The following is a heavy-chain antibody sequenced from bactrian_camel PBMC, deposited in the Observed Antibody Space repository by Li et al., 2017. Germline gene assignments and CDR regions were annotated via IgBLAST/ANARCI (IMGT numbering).Heavy chain of an antibody. CDR2: IDVDGST. CDR1: GSTYSRYC. J-gene: IGHJ4*01. CDR3: AADGGSWYCFTNEYLY. V-gene: IGHV3S26*01. D-gene: IGHD6*01. Sequence: LVESGGGSVQAGGSLRLSCAASGSTYSRYCVGWFRQAPGKEREGVATIDVDGSTTYADSVKGRFTISKDDAKYTLYLEMNSLKPEDTAMYYCAADGGSWYCFTNEYLYWGQGTQVTVS.